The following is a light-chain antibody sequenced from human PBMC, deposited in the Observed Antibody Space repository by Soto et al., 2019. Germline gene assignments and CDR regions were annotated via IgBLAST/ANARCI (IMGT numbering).Light chain of an antibody. J-gene: IGKJ1*01. CDR1: QSVSTNY. CDR3: QQYGSSPWT. CDR2: ATS. V-gene: IGKV3-20*01. Sequence: EIVLTQSPGTLSLSPGERATLSCRASQSVSTNYVVWYQQTPGQAPRLLIYATSSRAAGIPDRFSGSGSGTDFTLTISRLEPEDFAVYYCQQYGSSPWTFGQGTKVDIK.